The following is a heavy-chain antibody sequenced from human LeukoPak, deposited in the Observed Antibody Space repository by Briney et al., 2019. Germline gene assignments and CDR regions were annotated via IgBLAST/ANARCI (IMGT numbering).Heavy chain of an antibody. CDR3: AKSDCASDGCKLLNY. J-gene: IGHJ4*02. V-gene: IGHV3-48*01. CDR1: GSRFIFRDYN. CDR2: TSRSGGPI. Sequence: GGSLRLSCVASGSRFIFRDYNINWVRQAPGKGLEWVSYTSRSGGPIYYADSVMGRFTISRDNAENTLSLQMNSLRAEDTAVYYCAKSDCASDGCKLLNYWGQGTLVTASS. D-gene: IGHD3-10*01.